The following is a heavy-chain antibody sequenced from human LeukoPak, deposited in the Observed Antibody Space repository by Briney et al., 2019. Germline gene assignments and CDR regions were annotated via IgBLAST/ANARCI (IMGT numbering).Heavy chain of an antibody. CDR2: ISWDGGST. D-gene: IGHD3-10*01. V-gene: IGHV3-43*01. J-gene: IGHJ4*02. Sequence: RTGGSLRLSCAASGFTFDDYTMHWVRQAPGKGLEWVSLISWDGGSTYYADSVKGRFTISRDNSKNSLYLQMNSLRTEDTALYYCAKGSRLWFGGAFDYWGQGTLVTVSS. CDR3: AKGSRLWFGGAFDY. CDR1: GFTFDDYT.